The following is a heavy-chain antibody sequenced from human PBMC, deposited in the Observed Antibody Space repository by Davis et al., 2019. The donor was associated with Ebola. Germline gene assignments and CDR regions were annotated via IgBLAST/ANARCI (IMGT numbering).Heavy chain of an antibody. D-gene: IGHD6-19*01. V-gene: IGHV3-48*03. CDR1: GFTFSSYE. CDR3: ANGKGQWKIDSAEYFQH. Sequence: PGGSLRLSCAASGFTFSSYEMNWVRQAPGKGLEWVSYISSSGSTIYYADSVKGRFTISRDNAKNSLYLQMNSLRDEDTAVYYCANGKGQWKIDSAEYFQHWGQGTLVTVSS. J-gene: IGHJ1*01. CDR2: ISSSGSTI.